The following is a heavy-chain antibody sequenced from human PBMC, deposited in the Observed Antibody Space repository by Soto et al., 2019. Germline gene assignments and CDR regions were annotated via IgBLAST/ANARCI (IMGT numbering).Heavy chain of an antibody. D-gene: IGHD1-7*01. CDR2: ISNSGGLT. CDR3: ARVRRGTGTFNWFDP. CDR1: GFTFSSFA. Sequence: GGSLRLSCAASGFTFSSFAMYWVRQAPGKGLQWLSLISNSGGLTYYADSVRGRFTISRDNSKNTLYLQMKSLRADDTAVYYYARVRRGTGTFNWFDPWGQGTLVTVSS. V-gene: IGHV3-23*01. J-gene: IGHJ5*02.